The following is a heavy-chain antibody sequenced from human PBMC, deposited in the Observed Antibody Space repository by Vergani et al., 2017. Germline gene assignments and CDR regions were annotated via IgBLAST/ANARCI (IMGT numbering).Heavy chain of an antibody. CDR3: AREVVEYYGMDV. D-gene: IGHD2-15*01. J-gene: IGHJ6*02. CDR2: INTNTGHP. V-gene: IGHV7-4-1*02. Sequence: QVQLVQSGSQLKKPGASVKVSCKASVYTFFSYAVNWVRQAPGQGLEWRGWINTNTGHPTYAQGFTGRFVLSLDTSIRTAYLQMSSPKAEDTAVYYCAREVVEYYGMDVWGRGTRVTVSS. CDR1: VYTFFSYA.